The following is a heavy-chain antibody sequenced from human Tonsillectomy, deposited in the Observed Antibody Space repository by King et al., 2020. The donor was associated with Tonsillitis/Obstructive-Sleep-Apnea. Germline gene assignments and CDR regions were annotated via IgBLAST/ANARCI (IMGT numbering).Heavy chain of an antibody. Sequence: VQLVESGGGLFKPGGSLRLSCAASGFTFSSYIMNCVRQAPGKGLELVSSISSSMTYIYYSDSVGGRFTISRDNAKNSLYLQMNSLRAEDTAVYYCARGFLEWLPLDYWGQGTLVTVSS. V-gene: IGHV3-21*01. J-gene: IGHJ4*02. CDR1: GFTFSSYI. CDR2: ISSSMTYI. CDR3: ARGFLEWLPLDY. D-gene: IGHD3-3*01.